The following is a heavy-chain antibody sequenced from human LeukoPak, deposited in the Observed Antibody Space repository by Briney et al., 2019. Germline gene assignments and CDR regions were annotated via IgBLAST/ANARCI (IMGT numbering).Heavy chain of an antibody. V-gene: IGHV3-33*06. D-gene: IGHD4-11*01. CDR3: AKDAQRGFDYSNSLEH. CDR2: IWSDATNK. J-gene: IGHJ4*02. Sequence: PGTSLRLSCAASGFTFSHFGMHWVRQAPGKGLEWVAVIWSDATNKYYADSVKGRFTISRDNFKKTVSLQMNSLRAEDTAVYYFAKDAQRGFDYSNSLEHWGQGSLVTVSS. CDR1: GFTFSHFG.